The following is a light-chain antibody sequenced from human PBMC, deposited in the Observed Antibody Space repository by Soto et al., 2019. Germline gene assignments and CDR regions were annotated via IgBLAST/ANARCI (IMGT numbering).Light chain of an antibody. J-gene: IGKJ1*01. CDR2: AAS. V-gene: IGKV1-39*01. CDR1: QSISSY. CDR3: QQYNSYSKT. Sequence: IQMTQSPSSLSASVGDRVTITCRASQSISSYLNWYQQKPGKAPKLLIYAASSLQSGVPSRFSGSGSGTEFTLTISSLQPDDFATYYCQQYNSYSKTFGQGTKV.